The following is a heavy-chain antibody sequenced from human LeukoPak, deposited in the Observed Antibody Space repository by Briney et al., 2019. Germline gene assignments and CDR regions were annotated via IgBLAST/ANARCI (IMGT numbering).Heavy chain of an antibody. J-gene: IGHJ4*02. V-gene: IGHV1-18*01. CDR2: ISAYSGHT. CDR1: GYTFASYG. CDR3: ARASGSGSYHGY. D-gene: IGHD3-10*01. Sequence: ASVKVSCKASGYTFASYGIIWVRQAPGQGLERMGWISAYSGHTNYAQKFQGRVTMTTDTSTSTAYMELRSLRSDDTAVYYCARASGSGSYHGYWGQGTLVTDSS.